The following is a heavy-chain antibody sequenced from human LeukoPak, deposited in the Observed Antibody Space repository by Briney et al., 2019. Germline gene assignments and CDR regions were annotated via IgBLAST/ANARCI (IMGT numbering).Heavy chain of an antibody. D-gene: IGHD3-10*01. CDR1: GGSFSGYY. CDR3: ARAGFGLAPLRGTPFDY. CDR2: INHSGST. Sequence: SETLSLTCAVYGGSFSGYYWSWIRQPPGKGLEWIGDINHSGSTNYNPSLKSRVTISVDTSKNQFSLKLSSVTAADTAVYYCARAGFGLAPLRGTPFDYWGQGTLVTVSS. V-gene: IGHV4-34*01. J-gene: IGHJ4*02.